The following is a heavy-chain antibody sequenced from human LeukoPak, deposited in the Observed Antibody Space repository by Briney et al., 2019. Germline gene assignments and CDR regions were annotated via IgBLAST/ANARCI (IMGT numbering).Heavy chain of an antibody. D-gene: IGHD3-22*01. Sequence: PGGSLRLSCATSGFTFSTSWMHWVRQAPGKGLVWVSRINTDGNTRDYADSLKGRFTISRDNAKNTLYLQMNSLRADDTAVYYCVRDMGYYDKVWGQGTLVAVSS. V-gene: IGHV3-74*01. CDR2: INTDGNTR. CDR3: VRDMGYYDKV. CDR1: GFTFSTSW. J-gene: IGHJ4*02.